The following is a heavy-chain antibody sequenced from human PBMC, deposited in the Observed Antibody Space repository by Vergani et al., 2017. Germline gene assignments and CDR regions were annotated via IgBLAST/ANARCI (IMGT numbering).Heavy chain of an antibody. CDR3: ARRGYYYGSGSPSYYYYMDV. Sequence: VQLQQWGAGLLKPSETLSLTCAVYGGSFSGYYWIGWVRQMPGKGLEWMGIIYPGDSDTRYSPSFQGQVTISDDKSISTAYLQWSSLKASDTAMYYCARRGYYYGSGSPSYYYYMDVWGKGTTVTVSS. J-gene: IGHJ6*03. V-gene: IGHV5-51*01. CDR2: IYPGDSDT. CDR1: GGSFSGYYW. D-gene: IGHD3-10*01.